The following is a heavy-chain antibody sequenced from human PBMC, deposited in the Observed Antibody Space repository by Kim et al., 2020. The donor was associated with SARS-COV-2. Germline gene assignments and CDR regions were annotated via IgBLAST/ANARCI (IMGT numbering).Heavy chain of an antibody. D-gene: IGHD3-3*01. CDR3: ARDDSTRGVVDAFDI. CDR1: GGSISSYY. J-gene: IGHJ3*02. V-gene: IGHV4-59*13. CDR2: IYYSGST. Sequence: SETLSLTCTVSGGSISSYYWSWIRQPPGKGLEWIGYIYYSGSTNYNPSLKSRVTISVDTSKNQFSLKLSSVTAADTAVYYCARDDSTRGVVDAFDIWGQGTMVTVSS.